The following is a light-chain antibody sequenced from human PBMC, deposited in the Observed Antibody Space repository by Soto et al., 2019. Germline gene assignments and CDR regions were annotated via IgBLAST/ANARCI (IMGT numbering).Light chain of an antibody. V-gene: IGKV1-39*01. J-gene: IGKJ5*01. Sequence: DIQLTQSPSALSAAIGDRVTLTCRASQSIKNYLNWYQHKPGAAPKLLIFGASNLESGVPSRFSGSGSGTEFTLSISSLQPEDFATYYCQQSYSSPITFGQGTRLEIK. CDR2: GAS. CDR1: QSIKNY. CDR3: QQSYSSPIT.